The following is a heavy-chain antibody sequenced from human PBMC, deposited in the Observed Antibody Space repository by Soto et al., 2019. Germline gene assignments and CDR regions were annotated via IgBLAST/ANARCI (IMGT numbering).Heavy chain of an antibody. D-gene: IGHD3-3*01. Sequence: ASETLSLTCTVSGDSIRSGNHYWSWIRQPPGKGLEWIGYIYYSGSTYYSPSLKSRVTISVDTSKNQFSLKLSSVTAADTAVYYCASAHDFWGGRQQPIDSWGQGTLVTVS. CDR2: IYYSGST. V-gene: IGHV4-30-4*01. CDR3: ASAHDFWGGRQQPIDS. J-gene: IGHJ4*02. CDR1: GDSIRSGNHY.